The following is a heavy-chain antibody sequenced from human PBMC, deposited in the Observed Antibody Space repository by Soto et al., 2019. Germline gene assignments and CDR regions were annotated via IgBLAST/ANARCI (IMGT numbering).Heavy chain of an antibody. CDR3: ASRGRYCSSTSCFDY. CDR2: IYSGGST. Sequence: GGSLRLSCAASGFTVSSNYMSWVRQAPGKGLEWVSVIYSGGSTYYADSVKGRFTISRHNSKNTLYLQMNSLRAEDTAVYYCASRGRYCSSTSCFDYWGQGTLVTVSS. J-gene: IGHJ4*02. CDR1: GFTVSSNY. D-gene: IGHD2-2*01. V-gene: IGHV3-53*04.